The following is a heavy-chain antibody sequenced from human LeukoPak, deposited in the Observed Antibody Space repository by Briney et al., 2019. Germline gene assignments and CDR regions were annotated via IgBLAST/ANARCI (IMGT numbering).Heavy chain of an antibody. V-gene: IGHV3-53*01. CDR3: ARPHCSGGSCYYAPFDY. Sequence: GGSLRLSCAASGFTVSSNYMTWVRQAPGKGLEWVSVIHKNAITYYADTVKGRFTISRGNSKNMLYLQMNRLRAEDTAVYYCARPHCSGGSCYYAPFDYWGQGTLVTVSS. D-gene: IGHD2-15*01. CDR2: IHKNAIT. CDR1: GFTVSSNY. J-gene: IGHJ4*02.